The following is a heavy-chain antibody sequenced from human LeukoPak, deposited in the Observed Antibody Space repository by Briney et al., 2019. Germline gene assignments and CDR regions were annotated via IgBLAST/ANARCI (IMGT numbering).Heavy chain of an antibody. J-gene: IGHJ6*03. CDR3: AKDTGKWYDFLSHMDV. CDR1: GFTFDDYT. Sequence: PLGSLRLSCAASGFTFDDYTMHWVRQAPGKGLEWVSLISWDGGSTYYADSVKGRFTISRDNSKNSLYLQMNSLRTEDTALYYCAKDTGKWYDFLSHMDVWGKGTTVSASS. V-gene: IGHV3-43*01. CDR2: ISWDGGST. D-gene: IGHD3-3*01.